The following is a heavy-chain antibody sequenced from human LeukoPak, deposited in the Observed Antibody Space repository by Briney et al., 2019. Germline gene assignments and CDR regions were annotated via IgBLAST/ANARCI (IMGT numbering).Heavy chain of an antibody. CDR1: GFTFSDNY. V-gene: IGHV3-11*04. Sequence: GGSLRLSCAASGFTFSDNYMTWVRQAPGKGLEWLSYISGNGGVIQYADSVKGRFTISRDNAKNLLYLQMDSMRVEDTAIYYCARDPRTVRIWGQGTLVTVSS. CDR3: ARDPRTVRI. J-gene: IGHJ4*02. CDR2: ISGNGGVI. D-gene: IGHD1-1*01.